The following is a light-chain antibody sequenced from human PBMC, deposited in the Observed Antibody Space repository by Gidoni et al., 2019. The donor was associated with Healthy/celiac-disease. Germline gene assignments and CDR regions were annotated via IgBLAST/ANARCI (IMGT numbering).Light chain of an antibody. CDR2: EVS. CDR3: SSYAGSNNYVV. J-gene: IGLJ2*01. V-gene: IGLV2-8*01. Sequence: QSALTQPPPASGSPGQSVTISCTGTSSDVGGSNYVSWYQQHPGKAPKLMIYEVSKRPSGVPDRFSGSKSGNTASLTVSGLQAEDEADYYCSSYAGSNNYVVFGGGTKLTVL. CDR1: SSDVGGSNY.